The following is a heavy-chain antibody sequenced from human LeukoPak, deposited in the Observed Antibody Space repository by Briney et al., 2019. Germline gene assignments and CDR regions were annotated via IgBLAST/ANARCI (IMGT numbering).Heavy chain of an antibody. CDR3: ARDWVYSNYYDSSGYDI. D-gene: IGHD3-22*01. CDR1: GGSISSGSYY. J-gene: IGHJ4*02. Sequence: PSQTLSLTCTVSGGSISSGSYYWSWIRQPAGKGLEWIGRIYTSGSTNYNPSLKSRVTISVDTSKNQFSLKLSSVTAADTAVYYCARDWVYSNYYDSSGYDIWGQGTRVTVSS. V-gene: IGHV4-61*02. CDR2: IYTSGST.